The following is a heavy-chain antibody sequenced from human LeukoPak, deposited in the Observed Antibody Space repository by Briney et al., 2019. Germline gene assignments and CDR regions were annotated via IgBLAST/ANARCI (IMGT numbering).Heavy chain of an antibody. CDR2: IYSGGST. D-gene: IGHD4-23*01. CDR3: ARGLYGGNSGGTYMDV. J-gene: IGHJ6*03. CDR1: GFTVSSNY. Sequence: GGSLRLFCAASGFTVSSNYISWVRQAPGKGLEWVSAIYSGGSTYYADSVKGRFTISRDNSKNTLYLQMNSLRAEDTAVYYCARGLYGGNSGGTYMDVWGKGTTVTVSS. V-gene: IGHV3-53*01.